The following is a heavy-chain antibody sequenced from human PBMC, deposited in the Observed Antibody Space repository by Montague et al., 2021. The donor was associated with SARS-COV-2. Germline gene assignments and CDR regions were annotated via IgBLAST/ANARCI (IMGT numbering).Heavy chain of an antibody. CDR3: AMTAVIRYQYYFDN. CDR1: GGSVRSGSYY. CDR2: ALYTGVT. V-gene: IGHV4-61*01. Sequence: SETLSLTCSVSGGSVRSGSYYWSWIRQPPGTGLQWIGNALYTGVTSFNPSLKSRLTMSVGSSKYEFSLNLRSVTAADTAVYYCAMTAVIRYQYYFDNWGQGTVVAVSS. D-gene: IGHD3-16*02. J-gene: IGHJ4*02.